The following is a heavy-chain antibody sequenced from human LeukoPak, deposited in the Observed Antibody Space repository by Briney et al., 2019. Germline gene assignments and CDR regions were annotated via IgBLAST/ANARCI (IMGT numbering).Heavy chain of an antibody. J-gene: IGHJ6*02. Sequence: GGSLRLSCAASGFTFSSYGMHWVRQAPGKGLEWVAVISYDGSNKYYADSVKGRFTISRDNSKNTLYLQMNSLRAEDTALYYCAKEGCSSSFSSPESCYYYGMDVWGQGTTVTVSS. CDR2: ISYDGSNK. D-gene: IGHD6-6*01. CDR3: AKEGCSSSFSSPESCYYYGMDV. CDR1: GFTFSSYG. V-gene: IGHV3-30*18.